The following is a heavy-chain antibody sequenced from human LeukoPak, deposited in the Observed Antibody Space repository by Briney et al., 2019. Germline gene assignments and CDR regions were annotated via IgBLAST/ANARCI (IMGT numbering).Heavy chain of an antibody. Sequence: SEALSLTCTVYGGSFNRYFYSWIRQPPGKGLEWIGEINHSGIFDYNPSLKSRVTISVDTSKKQFSLTLTSVTAADTSVYYYAGQTGPTFDIWGQGTMVTVSS. J-gene: IGHJ3*02. CDR2: INHSGIF. CDR1: GGSFNRYF. CDR3: AGQTGPTFDI. V-gene: IGHV4-34*01. D-gene: IGHD3-9*01.